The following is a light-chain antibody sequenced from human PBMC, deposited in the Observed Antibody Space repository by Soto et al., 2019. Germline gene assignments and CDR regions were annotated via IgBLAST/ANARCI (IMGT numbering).Light chain of an antibody. CDR3: QQYGSSPRYS. Sequence: DIVLTQSPGTLSLSPGERATLSCRASQSVDSRYLAWYQRKPGQAPRLLIYAVSSRATGIPDRFSASGSGTDFTLTSSRLEPEDFAYYYCQQYGSSPRYSFGQGTKLEIK. V-gene: IGKV3-20*01. CDR2: AVS. CDR1: QSVDSRY. J-gene: IGKJ2*03.